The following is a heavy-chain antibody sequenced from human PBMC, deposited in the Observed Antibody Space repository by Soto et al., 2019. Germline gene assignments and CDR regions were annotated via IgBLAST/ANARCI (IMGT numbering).Heavy chain of an antibody. CDR1: GYTFTTYD. CDR3: VRNLNGFDP. CDR2: MNPNSGNT. Sequence: QVQLVQSGAEVKKPGASVKVSCTTSGYTFTTYDINWVRQATGQGFEWMGWMNPNSGNTGYAQKFQGRVTMTRDTSISTAHMELSSLRSEDTAVYYCVRNLNGFDPWGQGTLVTVSS. V-gene: IGHV1-8*02. J-gene: IGHJ5*02.